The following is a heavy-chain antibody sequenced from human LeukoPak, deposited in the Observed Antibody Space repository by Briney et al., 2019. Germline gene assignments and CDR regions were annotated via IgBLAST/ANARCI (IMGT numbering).Heavy chain of an antibody. CDR2: INPSGGST. J-gene: IGHJ5*02. CDR3: ARGLWLKGNSGWFDP. D-gene: IGHD3-16*01. V-gene: IGHV1-46*02. Sequence: ASVKVSCKASGYTFNSYYMHWVRQAPGQGLEWMGIINPSGGSTSYAQKFQGRVTMTRDTSTSTVYMELSSLRSEDTAVYYCARGLWLKGNSGWFDPWGQGTLVTVSS. CDR1: GYTFNSYY.